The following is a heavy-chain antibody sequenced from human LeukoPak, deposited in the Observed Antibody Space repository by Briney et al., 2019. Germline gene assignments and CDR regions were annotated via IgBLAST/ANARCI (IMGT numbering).Heavy chain of an antibody. CDR1: GFTFSSYA. CDR2: ISYDGSNK. D-gene: IGHD6-19*01. CDR3: ARGGIAVAGPDGY. J-gene: IGHJ4*02. V-gene: IGHV3-30-3*01. Sequence: GGSLRLSCAASGFTFSSYAMHWVRQAPGKGLEWVAVISYDGSNKYYADSVKGRFTISRDNSKNTLYLQMNSLRAEDTAVYYCARGGIAVAGPDGYWGQGTLVTVSS.